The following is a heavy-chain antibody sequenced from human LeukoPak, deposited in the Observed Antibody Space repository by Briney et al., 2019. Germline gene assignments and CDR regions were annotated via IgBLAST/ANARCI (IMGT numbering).Heavy chain of an antibody. CDR3: ARVLLWFGDPEPNWFAP. Sequence: SETLSLTCAVYGGSFSGYCWSWIRQPPGKGLEWIGEINHSGSTNYNPSLKSRVTISVDTSKNQFSLKLSSVTAADTAVYYCARVLLWFGDPEPNWFAPWGQGTLVTVSS. CDR2: INHSGST. D-gene: IGHD3-10*01. CDR1: GGSFSGYC. V-gene: IGHV4-34*01. J-gene: IGHJ5*02.